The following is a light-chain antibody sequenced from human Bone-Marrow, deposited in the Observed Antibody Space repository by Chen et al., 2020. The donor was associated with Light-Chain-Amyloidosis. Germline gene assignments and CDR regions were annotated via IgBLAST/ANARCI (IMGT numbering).Light chain of an antibody. CDR1: NIGSTS. CDR3: QVWDRSSDRPV. Sequence: SYVLTQPSSVSVAPGQTATIACGGTNIGSTSVHWYQQTPGQAPLLVVYDDSDRPSGIPERLSGSNCGNAATLTIGRVEAGDEADYCCQVWDRSSDRPVFGGGTKLTVL. V-gene: IGLV3-21*02. CDR2: DDS. J-gene: IGLJ3*02.